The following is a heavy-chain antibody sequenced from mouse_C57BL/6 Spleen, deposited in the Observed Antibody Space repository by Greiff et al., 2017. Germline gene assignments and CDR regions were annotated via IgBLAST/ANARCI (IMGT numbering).Heavy chain of an antibody. CDR2: INPSTGGT. CDR3: AWVESLMDY. V-gene: IGHV1-42*01. J-gene: IGHJ4*01. CDR1: GYSFTGYY. Sequence: EVQLQQSGPELVKPGASVKISCKASGYSFTGYYMNWVKQSPEKSLEWIGEINPSTGGTTYNQKFKAKATLTVDKSSSTAYMQLKSLTSEDSAVYYCAWVESLMDYWGQGTSVTVSS. D-gene: IGHD1-1*01.